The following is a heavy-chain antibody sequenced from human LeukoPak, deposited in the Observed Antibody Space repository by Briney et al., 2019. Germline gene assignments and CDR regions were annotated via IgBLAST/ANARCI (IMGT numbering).Heavy chain of an antibody. D-gene: IGHD3-10*01. CDR1: GYTFTNYG. Sequence: ASVKVSCKASGYTFTNYGISWVRQAPGQGLEWMGWIGAYNGDTNYAQEFQGRVTMTTDTSTSTAYMELRNLRSDDTAVYFCARGGSGSSFTDYWGQGTLVTVSS. J-gene: IGHJ4*02. CDR3: ARGGSGSSFTDY. V-gene: IGHV1-18*01. CDR2: IGAYNGDT.